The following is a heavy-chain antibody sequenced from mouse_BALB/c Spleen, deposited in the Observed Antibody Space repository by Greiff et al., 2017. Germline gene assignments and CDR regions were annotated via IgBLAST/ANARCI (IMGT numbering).Heavy chain of an antibody. Sequence: EVKLVESGPGLVKPSQSLSLTCSVTGYSITSGYSWNWIRQFPGNKLEWMGYISYDGSNNYNPSLKNRISITRDTSKNQFFLKLNSVTTEDTATYYCAREGNDYDMDYWGQGTTLTVSS. V-gene: IGHV3-6*02. D-gene: IGHD2-4*01. J-gene: IGHJ2*01. CDR3: AREGNDYDMDY. CDR2: ISYDGSN. CDR1: GYSITSGYS.